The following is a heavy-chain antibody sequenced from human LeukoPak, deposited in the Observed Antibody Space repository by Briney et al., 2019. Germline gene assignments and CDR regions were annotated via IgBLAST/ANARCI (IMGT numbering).Heavy chain of an antibody. V-gene: IGHV3-30*18. J-gene: IGHJ2*01. Sequence: GRSLRLSCAASGFTFSSYGMHWVRQAPGKGLEWVSVISYGGSNKYYEDTVKRRFTISRDHSKKTLYLQMNSLTAEDTAVYYCAKGPYYYGSNGSTGSWYFDLWGRGTLVTVSS. D-gene: IGHD3-10*01. CDR2: ISYGGSNK. CDR3: AKGPYYYGSNGSTGSWYFDL. CDR1: GFTFSSYG.